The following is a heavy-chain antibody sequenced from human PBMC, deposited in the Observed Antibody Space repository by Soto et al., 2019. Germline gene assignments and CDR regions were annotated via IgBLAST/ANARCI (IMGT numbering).Heavy chain of an antibody. J-gene: IGHJ4*02. D-gene: IGHD5-12*01. V-gene: IGHV3-74*01. Sequence: EVQLVESGGGLVQPGGSLRLSCAASGFTFSSYWMHWVRQAPGKGLVWVSRIHSDGSSTTYADSVKGRCTSHRDKAKNTLYLQMNSLRAEDTAVYFCARDPGYSVYDYCPDYWGQGTLVTVSS. CDR2: IHSDGSST. CDR1: GFTFSSYW. CDR3: ARDPGYSVYDYCPDY.